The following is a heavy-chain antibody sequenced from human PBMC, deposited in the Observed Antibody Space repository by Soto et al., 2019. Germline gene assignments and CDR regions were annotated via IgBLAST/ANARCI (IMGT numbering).Heavy chain of an antibody. CDR3: ARDEVIAAAGMGGMDV. D-gene: IGHD6-13*01. Sequence: EVQLVESGGGLVKPGGSLRLSCAASGFTFSSYSMNWVRQAPGKGLEWVSSISSSSSYIYYADSVKGRFTISRDNAKNSLYLQMNSLRAEDTAGYYCARDEVIAAAGMGGMDVWGQGTTVTVSS. CDR2: ISSSSSYI. V-gene: IGHV3-21*01. J-gene: IGHJ6*02. CDR1: GFTFSSYS.